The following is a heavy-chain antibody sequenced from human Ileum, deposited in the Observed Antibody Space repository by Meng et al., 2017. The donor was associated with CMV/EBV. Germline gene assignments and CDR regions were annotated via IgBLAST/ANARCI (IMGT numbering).Heavy chain of an antibody. Sequence: GESLKISCAASGFAFSGYWMHWVRQAPGKGLVWVSRLNTDGSTTNYADSVKGRFTISRDNARNTLYLQMNSLRAEDTAVYYCASGIEATGDHWGQGTLVTVSS. V-gene: IGHV3-74*01. CDR2: LNTDGSTT. D-gene: IGHD6-13*01. CDR3: ASGIEATGDH. CDR1: GFAFSGYW. J-gene: IGHJ4*02.